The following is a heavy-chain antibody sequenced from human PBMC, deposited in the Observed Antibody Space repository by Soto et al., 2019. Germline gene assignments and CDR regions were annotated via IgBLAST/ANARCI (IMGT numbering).Heavy chain of an antibody. D-gene: IGHD3-10*01. CDR2: IYPGDSDT. Sequence: GESLKISCKGSGYSFTSYWIGWVRQMPGKGLEWMGIIYPGDSDTRYSPSFQGQVTISADKSISTAYPQWSSLKASDTAMYYCARGSVLLWFGELLYSHFDYWGQGTLVTVSS. J-gene: IGHJ4*02. CDR3: ARGSVLLWFGELLYSHFDY. CDR1: GYSFTSYW. V-gene: IGHV5-51*01.